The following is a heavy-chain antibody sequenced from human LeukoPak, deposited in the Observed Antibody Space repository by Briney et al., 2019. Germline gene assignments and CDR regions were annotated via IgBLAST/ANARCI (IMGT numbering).Heavy chain of an antibody. D-gene: IGHD3-10*01. CDR1: GYSISSGYY. V-gene: IGHV4-38-2*02. CDR3: ARDVLLELNWFDP. Sequence: SETLSLTCTVSGYSISSGYYWGWIRQPPGKGLEWIGSIYHSGRTFYNPSLKSRVTISVDTSKNQFSLKLTSVTAADTAVYYCARDVLLELNWFDPWGQGTLVTVSS. J-gene: IGHJ5*02. CDR2: IYHSGRT.